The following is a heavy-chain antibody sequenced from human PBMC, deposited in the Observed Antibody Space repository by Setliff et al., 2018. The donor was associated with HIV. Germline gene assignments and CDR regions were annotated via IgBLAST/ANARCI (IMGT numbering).Heavy chain of an antibody. J-gene: IGHJ5*02. CDR1: GGSISGHY. CDR2: IYSSGST. D-gene: IGHD3-10*01. V-gene: IGHV4-4*09. Sequence: PSETLSLTCTVSGGSISGHYWSWIRQPPGRGLEWIGYIYSSGSTNFNPPLQSRVPISVDTSKNQFSLKLSSVTAADTALYYCARHSGVASPNWFDPWGQGTLVTVSS. CDR3: ARHSGVASPNWFDP.